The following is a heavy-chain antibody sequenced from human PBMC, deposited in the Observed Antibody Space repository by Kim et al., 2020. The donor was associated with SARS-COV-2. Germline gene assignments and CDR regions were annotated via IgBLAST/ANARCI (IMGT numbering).Heavy chain of an antibody. CDR3: ARTRGYSGYDYPFYYYYGRDV. D-gene: IGHD5-12*01. Sequence: SETLSLTCTVSGGSISSYYWSWIRQPPGKGLEWIGYIYYSGSTNYNPSLKSRVTISVDTSKNQFSLKLSSVTAAYTAVYYCARTRGYSGYDYPFYYYYGRDVWGQGTTVTVSS. J-gene: IGHJ6*02. V-gene: IGHV4-59*13. CDR1: GGSISSYY. CDR2: IYYSGST.